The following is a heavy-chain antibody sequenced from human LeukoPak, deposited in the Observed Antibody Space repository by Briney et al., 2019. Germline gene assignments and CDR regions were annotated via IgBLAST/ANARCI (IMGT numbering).Heavy chain of an antibody. CDR1: GFTFSSYA. V-gene: IGHV3-30-3*01. D-gene: IGHD3-22*01. CDR3: AKDPFYDSSGYLYYFDY. Sequence: GGSLRLSCAASGFTFSSYAMHWVRQAPGKGLEWVAVISYDGSNKYYADSVKGRFTISRDNSKNTLYLQMNSLRAEDTAVYYCAKDPFYDSSGYLYYFDYWGQGTLATVSS. J-gene: IGHJ4*02. CDR2: ISYDGSNK.